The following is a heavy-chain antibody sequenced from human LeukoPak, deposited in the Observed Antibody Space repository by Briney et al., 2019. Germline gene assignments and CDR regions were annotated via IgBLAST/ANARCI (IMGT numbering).Heavy chain of an antibody. J-gene: IGHJ6*02. CDR2: ISYDVSNK. CDR1: GFTFSSYG. D-gene: IGHD3-10*01. CDR3: ARDSTLVRRSFYYYYGMDV. V-gene: IGHV3-30*03. Sequence: GGSLRLSCAASGFTFSSYGMYWVRQAPGKGLEWVALISYDVSNKYYADSVKGRFTISRDNSKNTLYLQMNSLRAEDTAVYYCARDSTLVRRSFYYYYGMDVWGQGTTVTVSS.